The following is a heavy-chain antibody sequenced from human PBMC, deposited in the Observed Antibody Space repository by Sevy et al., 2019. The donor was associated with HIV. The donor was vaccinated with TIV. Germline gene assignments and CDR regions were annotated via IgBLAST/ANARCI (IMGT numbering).Heavy chain of an antibody. CDR1: AGSFSGYY. D-gene: IGHD2-2*01. CDR2: INESGIT. J-gene: IGHJ5*02. CDR3: ARSPPVVVVPGAPSWFDP. Sequence: SETLSLTCAVHAGSFSGYYWNWIRQLPGKGLEWIGEINESGITYYNPSLKSRVTISVDTSKKQFSLKLNSVTAVDSAVYFCARSPPVVVVPGAPSWFDPWGQGTLVTVSS. V-gene: IGHV4-34*01.